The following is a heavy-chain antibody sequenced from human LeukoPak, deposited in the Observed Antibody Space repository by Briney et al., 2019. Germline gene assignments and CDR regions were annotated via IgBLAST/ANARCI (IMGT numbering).Heavy chain of an antibody. CDR2: IWYDGSNK. Sequence: GGSLRLSCAASGFTFSSYGMHWVRQAPGKGLEWVAVIWYDGSNKYYADSVKGRFTISRDNSKNTLYLQMNSLRAEDTAVYYCARDRTTLIVAADKFDYWGQGTLVTVSS. V-gene: IGHV3-33*01. J-gene: IGHJ4*02. D-gene: IGHD6-13*01. CDR3: ARDRTTLIVAADKFDY. CDR1: GFTFSSYG.